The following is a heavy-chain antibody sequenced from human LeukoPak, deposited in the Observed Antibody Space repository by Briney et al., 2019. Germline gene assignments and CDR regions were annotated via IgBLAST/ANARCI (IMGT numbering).Heavy chain of an antibody. CDR3: AKHYCSDASCSVFSFDS. Sequence: PGGSLRLSCAASGFTFSSYAMHWVRQAPGKGLEWVAVISYDGSNKYYADSVKGRFTISRDNSKNTLYLQMNSLRAEDTAVYYCAKHYCSDASCSVFSFDSWGQGTLVTVSS. J-gene: IGHJ4*02. V-gene: IGHV3-30-3*02. D-gene: IGHD2-2*01. CDR2: ISYDGSNK. CDR1: GFTFSSYA.